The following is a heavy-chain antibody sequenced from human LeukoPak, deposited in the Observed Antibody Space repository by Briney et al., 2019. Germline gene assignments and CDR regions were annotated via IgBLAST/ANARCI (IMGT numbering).Heavy chain of an antibody. J-gene: IGHJ4*02. CDR2: ISGSGRRA. CDR1: ASTFSTSP. Sequence: GSPRLSCAASASTFSTSPLSWVRQAPGKGLEWVSLISGSGRRAYYADSMKGRFTVSRDRKTLYLQMNSLRAEDTAVYYCATLTTTETYFNYWGQGTLVTVSS. CDR3: ATLTTTETYFNY. V-gene: IGHV3-23*01. D-gene: IGHD1-14*01.